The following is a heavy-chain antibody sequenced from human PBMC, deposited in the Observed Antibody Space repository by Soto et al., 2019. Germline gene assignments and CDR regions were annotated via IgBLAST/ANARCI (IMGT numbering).Heavy chain of an antibody. V-gene: IGHV1-8*01. Sequence: QVQLVQSGAEVKKPGASVRVSCKASGYTFSGYDINWVRQATGQGLEWMGWVSPDSGSTGYAGIFQGRVTMTWDRSTTTAYMDLSSLTSEDSAVYYCARGTELRDVEWSVYRGGTYSMDVWGQGTTVSVSS. D-gene: IGHD3-3*01. J-gene: IGHJ6*02. CDR2: VSPDSGST. CDR1: GYTFSGYD. CDR3: ARGTELRDVEWSVYRGGTYSMDV.